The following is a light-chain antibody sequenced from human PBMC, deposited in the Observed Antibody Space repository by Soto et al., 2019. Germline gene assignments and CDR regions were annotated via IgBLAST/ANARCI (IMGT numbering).Light chain of an antibody. V-gene: IGLV1-40*01. Sequence: QSVLTQPPSASGAPGQRVTISCTGSSSNIGAGYEVHWYQHLPGKAPKLLIYGNTNRPSGVPDRFSGSKSGTSASLAITGLQAEDEADYYCQSYDSSLSASYVFGGGTKLTVL. CDR1: SSNIGAGYE. J-gene: IGLJ1*01. CDR2: GNT. CDR3: QSYDSSLSASYV.